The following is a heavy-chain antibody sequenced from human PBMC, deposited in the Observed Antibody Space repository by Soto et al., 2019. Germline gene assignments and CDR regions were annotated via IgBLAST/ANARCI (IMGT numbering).Heavy chain of an antibody. J-gene: IGHJ6*02. CDR2: ISAYNGNT. CDR3: ARQVTTFSAYYYYYGMDV. D-gene: IGHD4-17*01. Sequence: ASVKVSCKASGYTFTSYGISWVRQAPGQGLEWMGWISAYNGNTNYAQKLRGRVTMTTDTSTSTAYMELRSLRSDDTAVYYCARQVTTFSAYYYYYGMDVWGQGTTVTVS. V-gene: IGHV1-18*01. CDR1: GYTFTSYG.